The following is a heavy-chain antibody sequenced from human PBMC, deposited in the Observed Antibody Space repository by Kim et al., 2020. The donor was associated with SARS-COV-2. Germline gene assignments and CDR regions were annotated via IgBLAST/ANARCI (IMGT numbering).Heavy chain of an antibody. Sequence: SETLSLTCTVSGGSISSSSYYWGWIRQPPGKGLEWIGSIYYSGSTYYNPSLKSRVTISVDTSKNQFSLKLSSVTAADTAVYYCARRDGSNYFNYYYGMDVWGQGTTVTVSS. V-gene: IGHV4-39*01. CDR1: GGSISSSSYY. D-gene: IGHD3-10*01. CDR3: ARRDGSNYFNYYYGMDV. J-gene: IGHJ6*02. CDR2: IYYSGST.